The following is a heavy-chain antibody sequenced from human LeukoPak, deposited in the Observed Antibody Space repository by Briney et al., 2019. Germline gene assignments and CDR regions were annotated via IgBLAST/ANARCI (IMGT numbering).Heavy chain of an antibody. V-gene: IGHV4-4*07. J-gene: IGHJ6*03. CDR2: IHTSGST. D-gene: IGHD4-17*01. CDR1: GGSISSYY. CDR3: ARNYGDYYYYYYMDV. Sequence: SETLSLTCTVSGGSISSYYWNWIRQPAGKGLEWIGRIHTSGSTYYNPSLKSRVTISVDTSKNQFSLKLSSVTAADTAVYYCARNYGDYYYYYYMDVWGKGTTVTVSS.